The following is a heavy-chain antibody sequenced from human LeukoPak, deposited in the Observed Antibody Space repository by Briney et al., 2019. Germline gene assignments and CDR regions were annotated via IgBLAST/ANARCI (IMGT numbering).Heavy chain of an antibody. CDR1: GYTFTSNY. CDR3: ARAGYCGDGGCRGGSAFDV. V-gene: IGHV1-46*01. D-gene: IGHD2-15*01. J-gene: IGHJ3*01. Sequence: ASVKVSCKAFGYTFTSNYMHWVRQAPGQGPEWMGVISPSGGSTTYAQKFQGRVTLTTDTSTSTAYMELRSLTYDDTAVYYCARAGYCGDGGCRGGSAFDVWGQGTMVTVSS. CDR2: ISPSGGST.